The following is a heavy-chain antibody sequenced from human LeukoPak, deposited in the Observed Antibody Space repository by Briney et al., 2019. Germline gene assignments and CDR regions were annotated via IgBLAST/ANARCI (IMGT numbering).Heavy chain of an antibody. D-gene: IGHD3-10*01. J-gene: IGHJ4*02. V-gene: IGHV1-46*01. CDR2: INPSGGST. CDR3: ARDLVVRGVISLNYYFDY. CDR1: GYTFTSYY. Sequence: ASVKVSCKASGYTFTSYYMHWVRQAPGQGLEWMGIINPSGGSTSYAQKFQGRVTMTRDMSTSTVYMELSSLRSDDTAVYYCARDLVVRGVISLNYYFDYWGQGTLVTVSS.